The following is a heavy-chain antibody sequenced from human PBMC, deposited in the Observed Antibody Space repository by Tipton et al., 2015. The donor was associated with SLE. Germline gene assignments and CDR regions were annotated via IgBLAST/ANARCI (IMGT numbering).Heavy chain of an antibody. V-gene: IGHV3-49*04. D-gene: IGHD3-3*01. CDR3: ARSLVWSGYYGYMDV. J-gene: IGHJ6*03. CDR1: GFTFNTHT. CDR2: IRSKAYGGTT. Sequence: SLRLSCAASGFTFNTHTLDWVRQAPGKGLEWVGFIRSKAYGGTTEYAASVKGRFTISRDDSKSIAYLQMNSLRAEDTAVYYCARSLVWSGYYGYMDVWGKGTTVTVSS.